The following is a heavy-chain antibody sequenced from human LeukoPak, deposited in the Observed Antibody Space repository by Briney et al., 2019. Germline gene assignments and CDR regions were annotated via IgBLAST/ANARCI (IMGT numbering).Heavy chain of an antibody. V-gene: IGHV3-15*07. CDR1: GFTFNNVW. J-gene: IGHJ4*02. CDR3: TRGDYGDHTDLDY. Sequence: PGGSLRLSCAASGFTFNNVWMNWVRQAPGKGLEWVGRIKSKTDGGTTDYAAPVKGRFTISRDDSKNMLYLQMNSLKTEDTAVYYYTRGDYGDHTDLDYWGQGTLVTVSS. CDR2: IKSKTDGGTT. D-gene: IGHD4-17*01.